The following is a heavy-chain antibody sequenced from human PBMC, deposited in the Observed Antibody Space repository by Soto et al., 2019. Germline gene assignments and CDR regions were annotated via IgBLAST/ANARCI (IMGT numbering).Heavy chain of an antibody. CDR3: ARDVAPMTTVTHYYYYGMDV. V-gene: IGHV4-31*03. CDR2: IYYSGST. CDR1: GGSISSGGYY. Sequence: TSETLSLTCTVSGGSISSGGYYWSWIRQHPGKGLEWVGYIYYSGSTYYNPSLKSRVTISVDTSKNQFSLKLSSVTAADTAVYYCARDVAPMTTVTHYYYYGMDVWGQGTTVTVSS. D-gene: IGHD4-17*01. J-gene: IGHJ6*02.